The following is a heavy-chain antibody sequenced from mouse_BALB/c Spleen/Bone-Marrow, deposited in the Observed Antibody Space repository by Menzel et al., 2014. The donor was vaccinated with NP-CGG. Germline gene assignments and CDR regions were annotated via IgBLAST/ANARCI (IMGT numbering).Heavy chain of an antibody. CDR3: XXXXISVYY. Sequence: QVQLQQSGAELVRPGSSVKISCKASGYAFSSYWMKWVKQRPGQGLEWIGQIYPGDSDTDYNGKFKGKAPLTADKSSNXXXMQLTSLTSEDPAVYFXXXXXISVYYWGQGTTLTVSS. CDR1: GYAFSSYW. J-gene: IGHJ2*01. V-gene: IGHV1-80*01. CDR2: IYPGDSDT.